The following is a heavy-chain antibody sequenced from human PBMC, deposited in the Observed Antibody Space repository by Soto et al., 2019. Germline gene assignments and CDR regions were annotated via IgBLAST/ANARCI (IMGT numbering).Heavy chain of an antibody. Sequence: EXLKNSCKCSGDXFTSYLLGWVRQMPGKGLECMGIIYPGDSDTRYSPSFQGQVTISADKSISTAYLKWSSLKASATAMYYCARHGEGHGMDVWAQGTTGTVSS. D-gene: IGHD3-10*01. V-gene: IGHV5-51*01. CDR3: ARHGEGHGMDV. CDR1: GDXFTSYL. CDR2: IYPGDSDT. J-gene: IGHJ6*02.